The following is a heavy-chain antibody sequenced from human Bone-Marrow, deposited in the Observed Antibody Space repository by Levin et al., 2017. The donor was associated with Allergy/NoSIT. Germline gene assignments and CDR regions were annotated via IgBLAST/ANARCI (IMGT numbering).Heavy chain of an antibody. CDR1: GFTVGNNY. CDR2: IYSRGGT. CDR3: AARNVQWPQ. Sequence: PGESLKISCAVSGFTVGNNYMHWVRQAPGKGLEWVCLIYSRGGTAYADSVKGRFTISRDSSQNMVYLQMSRLRVEDTAFYYCAARNVQWPQWGRGALVTVSS. V-gene: IGHV3-53*01. J-gene: IGHJ4*02. D-gene: IGHD6-19*01.